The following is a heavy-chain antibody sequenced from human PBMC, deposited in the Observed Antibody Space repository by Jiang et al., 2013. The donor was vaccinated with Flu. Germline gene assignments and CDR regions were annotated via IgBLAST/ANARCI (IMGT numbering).Heavy chain of an antibody. CDR1: VAPSTLVVSG. D-gene: IGHD1-1*01. J-gene: IGHJ5*02. CDR2: VHHTGTT. V-gene: IGHV4-31*03. Sequence: PGLVKPSQTCPSPALSQVAPSTLVVSGGVGSASTHVRGLEWIGYVHHTGTTYYSPSLRNRVSMSVDTSKNQFSLDLTSVTAADAATYYCVRDGKNWKQGVVDPWGQGTLVTVSS. CDR3: VRDGKNWKQGVVDP.